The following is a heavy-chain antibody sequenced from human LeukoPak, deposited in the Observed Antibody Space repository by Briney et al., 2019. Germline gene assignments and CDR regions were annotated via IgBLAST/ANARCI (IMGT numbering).Heavy chain of an antibody. CDR1: GFTFSGHW. Sequence: HGGSLRLSCAASGFTFSGHWMSWVRQAPGKGVEWVANINQGGSDKYYVDSVKGRFTVSRDNANNFLYLQMNSLRGEDTAVYYCTRDRSRAEDDWGQGTLVTVSS. CDR2: INQGGSDK. V-gene: IGHV3-7*01. J-gene: IGHJ4*02. D-gene: IGHD1-14*01. CDR3: TRDRSRAEDD.